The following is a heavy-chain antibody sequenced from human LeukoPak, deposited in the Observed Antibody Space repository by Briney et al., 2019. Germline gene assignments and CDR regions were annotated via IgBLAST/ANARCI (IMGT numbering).Heavy chain of an antibody. CDR1: GFTFSNAW. D-gene: IGHD1-26*01. CDR2: IKSKTDGGTT. CDR3: TSKWELLSRSEDY. V-gene: IGHV3-15*01. Sequence: GGSLRLSCAASGFTFSNAWMSWVRQAPGKGLEWVGRIKSKTDGGTTDYAAPVKGRFTISRDDSKNTLYLQMSSLKTEDTAVYYCTSKWELLSRSEDYWGQGTLVTVSS. J-gene: IGHJ4*02.